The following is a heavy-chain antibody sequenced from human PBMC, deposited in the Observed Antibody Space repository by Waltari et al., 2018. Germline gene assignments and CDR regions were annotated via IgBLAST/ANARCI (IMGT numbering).Heavy chain of an antibody. V-gene: IGHV3-23*01. D-gene: IGHD3-22*01. Sequence: EVRLLESGGCLVQPGGSLSLSCAASGFPFSSYAMTWVRQAPGKGLDWVSTISDSGGSTYYADSVKGRFTISRDNSKITLYLQMSSLRVEDTAIYYCGKLDYDGNGFPNYFDHWGQGTLVTVSS. CDR3: GKLDYDGNGFPNYFDH. CDR1: GFPFSSYA. J-gene: IGHJ4*02. CDR2: ISDSGGST.